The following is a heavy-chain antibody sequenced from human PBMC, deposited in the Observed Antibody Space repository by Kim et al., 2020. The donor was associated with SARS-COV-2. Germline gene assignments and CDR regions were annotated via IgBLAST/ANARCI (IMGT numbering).Heavy chain of an antibody. V-gene: IGHV6-1*01. Sequence: NDYAVSVKSRIIINADTSKNLFSLQLSSVSPEDTAVYYCAREGSLSTFGYWGQGTLVTVSS. J-gene: IGHJ4*02. CDR3: AREGSLSTFGY. D-gene: IGHD1-26*01. CDR2: N.